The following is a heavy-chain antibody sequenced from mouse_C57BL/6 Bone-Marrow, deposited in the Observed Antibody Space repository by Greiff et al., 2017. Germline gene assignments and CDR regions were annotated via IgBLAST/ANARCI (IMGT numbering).Heavy chain of an antibody. J-gene: IGHJ4*01. CDR1: GFTFSSYA. CDR2: ISDGGSYT. D-gene: IGHD2-14*01. CDR3: AREGVRRAMDY. Sequence: EVKVEESGGGLVKPGGSLKLSCAASGFTFSSYAMSWVRQTPEKRLEWVATISDGGSYTYYPDNVKGRFTISRDNAKNNLYLQMSHLKSEDTAMYYCAREGVRRAMDYWGQGTSVTVSS. V-gene: IGHV5-4*01.